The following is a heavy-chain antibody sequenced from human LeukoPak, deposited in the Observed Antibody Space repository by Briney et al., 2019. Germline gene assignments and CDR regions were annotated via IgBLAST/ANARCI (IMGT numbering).Heavy chain of an antibody. Sequence: SETLSLTCTVSGGSISSYYWSWIRQPAGKGLEWIGSIYHSGSTYYNPSLQSRVTMSVDTSKNQFSLKLSSVTAADTAIYYCARTYFPRGAFDIWGLGTMVTVSS. J-gene: IGHJ3*02. D-gene: IGHD3-9*01. CDR2: IYHSGST. V-gene: IGHV4-4*07. CDR3: ARTYFPRGAFDI. CDR1: GGSISSYY.